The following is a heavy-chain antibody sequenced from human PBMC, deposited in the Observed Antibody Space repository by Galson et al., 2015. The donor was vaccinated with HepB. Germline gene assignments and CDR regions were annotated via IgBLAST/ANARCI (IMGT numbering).Heavy chain of an antibody. CDR3: VRGCSGINCHYYYFGLDV. V-gene: IGHV3-48*04. D-gene: IGHD2-15*01. CDR2: ISSSSSTI. CDR1: GFTFSIYS. J-gene: IGHJ6*02. Sequence: SLRLSCAASGFTFSIYSVNWVRQAPGKGLEWVSYISSSSSTIYYADSVKGRFTISRDNAKKSLFLQMSSLRAEDTAVYYCVRGCSGINCHYYYFGLDVWGRGTTVTVSS.